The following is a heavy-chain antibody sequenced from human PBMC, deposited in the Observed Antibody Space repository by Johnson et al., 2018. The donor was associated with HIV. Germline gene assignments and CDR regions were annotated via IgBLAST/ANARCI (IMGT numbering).Heavy chain of an antibody. J-gene: IGHJ3*02. Sequence: VQLVESGGGLVQPGGSLRLSCAASGFTFSSYAMHWVRPAPGKGLDYVSGISSSGGSTDYAKSVKGRFTISRENSKNTLYLQMGSLRVADMAVYYCARLRGAFDIWGQGTMVTVSS. V-gene: IGHV3-64*01. D-gene: IGHD3-10*01. CDR2: ISSSGGST. CDR1: GFTFSSYA. CDR3: ARLRGAFDI.